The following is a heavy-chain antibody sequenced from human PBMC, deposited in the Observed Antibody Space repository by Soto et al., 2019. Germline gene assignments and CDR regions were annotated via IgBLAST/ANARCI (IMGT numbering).Heavy chain of an antibody. J-gene: IGHJ3*02. CDR2: IYYTGTI. D-gene: IGHD2-15*01. Sequence: SETLSLTCTVSGGSISGYFWSWIRQRPRKGLEWIGYIYYTGTINYNPSLKSRLTMSVDTSKNQFSLKLNSVTAADTAVYYCARESGGRNIDAFDIWGQGTMVT. CDR1: GGSISGYF. V-gene: IGHV4-31*03. CDR3: ARESGGRNIDAFDI.